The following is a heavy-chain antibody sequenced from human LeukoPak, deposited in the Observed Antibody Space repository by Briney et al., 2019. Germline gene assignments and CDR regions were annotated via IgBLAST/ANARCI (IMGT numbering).Heavy chain of an antibody. V-gene: IGHV5-51*01. CDR3: ARKMGGSGSFDAFDI. Sequence: GESLKISCKGSGYSFTSYWIGWVRPMPGKGLEWMGIIYPGDSDTRYSPSFQGQVTISADKSISTAYLQWSSLKASDTAMYYCARKMGGSGSFDAFDIWGQGTMVTVSS. CDR1: GYSFTSYW. CDR2: IYPGDSDT. J-gene: IGHJ3*02. D-gene: IGHD3-10*01.